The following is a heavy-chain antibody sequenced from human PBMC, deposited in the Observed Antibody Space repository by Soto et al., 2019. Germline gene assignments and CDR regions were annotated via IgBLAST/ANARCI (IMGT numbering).Heavy chain of an antibody. V-gene: IGHV3-23*01. CDR2: ISGSGGST. Sequence: GGSLRLSCAASGFTFSSYAMSWVRQAPGKGLEWVSAISGSGGSTYYADSVKGRFTISRDNSKNTLYLQMNSLRAEDTAVYYCAKDPQSVYYYDSSGYLPDYWGQGTLVTVSS. J-gene: IGHJ4*02. CDR1: GFTFSSYA. CDR3: AKDPQSVYYYDSSGYLPDY. D-gene: IGHD3-22*01.